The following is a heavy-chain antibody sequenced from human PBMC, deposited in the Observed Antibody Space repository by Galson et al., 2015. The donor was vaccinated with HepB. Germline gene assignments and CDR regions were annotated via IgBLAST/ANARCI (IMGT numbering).Heavy chain of an antibody. J-gene: IGHJ3*02. V-gene: IGHV3-30*02. Sequence: SLRLSCAASGFTFTNYGMHWVRQAPGKGLEWVAFIRYDGSNKYYADSVKGRFTISRDNSKNTLYLQMNSLRAEDTAVYYCANGYPPAKDTRVRVPMTTMIYDAFDIWGQGTMVTVSS. CDR3: ANGYPPAKDTRVRVPMTTMIYDAFDI. D-gene: IGHD5-24*01. CDR1: GFTFTNYG. CDR2: IRYDGSNK.